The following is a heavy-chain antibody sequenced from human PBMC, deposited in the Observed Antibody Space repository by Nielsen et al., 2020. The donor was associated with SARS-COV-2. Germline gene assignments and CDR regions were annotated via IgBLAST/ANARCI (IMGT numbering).Heavy chain of an antibody. Sequence: GGSLRLSCAASGFTFSDYYMSWIRQAPGKGLEWVSYISSSSSYTNYADSVKGRFTISRDNAKNSLYLQMNSLRAEDTAVYYCARGSSPSDGAFDIWGQGTMVTVSS. CDR3: ARGSSPSDGAFDI. CDR1: GFTFSDYY. CDR2: ISSSSSYT. J-gene: IGHJ3*02. D-gene: IGHD6-13*01. V-gene: IGHV3-11*06.